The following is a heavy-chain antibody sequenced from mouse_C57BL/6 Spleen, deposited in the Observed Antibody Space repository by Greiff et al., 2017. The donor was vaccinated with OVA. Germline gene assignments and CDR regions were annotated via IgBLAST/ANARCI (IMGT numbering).Heavy chain of an antibody. CDR3: ARNYGSSWGYFDV. CDR1: GYTFTSYT. D-gene: IGHD1-1*01. Sequence: VQLQESGAELARPGASVKMSCKASGYTFTSYTMHWVKQRPGQGLEWIGYINPSSGYTKYNQKFKDKATLTADKSSSTAYMQLSSLTSEDSAVYYCARNYGSSWGYFDVWGTGTTVTVSS. J-gene: IGHJ1*03. CDR2: INPSSGYT. V-gene: IGHV1-4*01.